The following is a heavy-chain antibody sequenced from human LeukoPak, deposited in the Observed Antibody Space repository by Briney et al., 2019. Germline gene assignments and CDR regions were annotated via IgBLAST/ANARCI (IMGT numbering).Heavy chain of an antibody. D-gene: IGHD5-18*01. J-gene: IGHJ6*03. CDR1: GCRFTSYW. CDR2: IYPGDSDT. CDR3: SRQTGKNSHDYCYYYMDV. Sequence: GAPLQIPCKGSGCRFTSYWNGRGRTMPGKGLGGMGIIYPGDSDTRYSTSFQGQVTSSADKSNSTAYLQWSSLKASDTAMYYCSRQTGKNSHDYCYYYMDVWGKGITVTVS. V-gene: IGHV5-51*01.